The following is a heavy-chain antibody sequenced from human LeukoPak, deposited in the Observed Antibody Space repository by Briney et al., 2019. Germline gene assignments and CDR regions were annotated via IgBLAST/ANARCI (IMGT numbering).Heavy chain of an antibody. CDR3: ARDLTSVPTR. J-gene: IGHJ4*02. D-gene: IGHD4-17*01. CDR1: GFTFSSHS. CDR2: ISSSITT. Sequence: PGGSLRLSCAASGFTFSSHSMNWVRQAPGKGLEWVSYISSSITTHYADSVKGRFTISRDNAKNSLYLQMNSLRDEDTAVYYCARDLTSVPTRWGQGTLVTVSS. V-gene: IGHV3-48*02.